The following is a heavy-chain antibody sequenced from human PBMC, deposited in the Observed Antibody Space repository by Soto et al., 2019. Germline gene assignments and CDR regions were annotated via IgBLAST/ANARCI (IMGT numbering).Heavy chain of an antibody. J-gene: IGHJ4*02. CDR2: IYYSGST. D-gene: IGHD4-17*01. V-gene: IGHV4-59*01. CDR3: ARGLYDYGDSYFDY. CDR1: GGSIRSYY. Sequence: SETLSLTCTVSGGSIRSYYWTWIRQPPGKGLEWIGYIYYSGSTNYNPSLKSRVTISVDTSKNQFSLKLRSLTAADTAVYYCARGLYDYGDSYFDYWGQGTLVTV.